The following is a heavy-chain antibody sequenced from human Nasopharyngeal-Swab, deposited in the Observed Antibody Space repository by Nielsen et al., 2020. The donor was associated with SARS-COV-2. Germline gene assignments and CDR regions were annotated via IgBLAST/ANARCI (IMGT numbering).Heavy chain of an antibody. CDR2: ISSSSSYI. CDR1: GFTFSSYS. J-gene: IGHJ6*02. CDR3: ARDGGYDYIWGSYRYSGMDV. Sequence: GGSLRLSCAASGFTFSSYSMNWVRQAPGKGLEWVSSISSSSSYIYYADSVKGRFTISRDNAKNSLYLQMNNLRAEDTAVYYCARDGGYDYIWGSYRYSGMDVWGQGTTVTVSS. D-gene: IGHD3-16*02. V-gene: IGHV3-21*01.